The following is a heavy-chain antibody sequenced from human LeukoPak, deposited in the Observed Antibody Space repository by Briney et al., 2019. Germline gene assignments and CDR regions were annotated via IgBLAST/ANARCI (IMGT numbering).Heavy chain of an antibody. V-gene: IGHV3-48*03. D-gene: IGHD4-17*01. J-gene: IGHJ4*02. CDR2: ISSSGSTI. Sequence: GGSLRLSSAASGFTFSSYEMNWVRQAPGKGPGWVSHISSSGSTIYYADSVKGRFTISRDNAKNSLYLQMNSLRAEDTAVYYCARVSGTVTLPLDYWGQGTLVTVSS. CDR3: ARVSGTVTLPLDY. CDR1: GFTFSSYE.